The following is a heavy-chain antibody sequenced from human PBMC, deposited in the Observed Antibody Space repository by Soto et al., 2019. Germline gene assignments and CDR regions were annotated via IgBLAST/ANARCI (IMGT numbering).Heavy chain of an antibody. CDR1: GGSISSSSYY. V-gene: IGHV4-39*01. Sequence: SETLSLTCTVSGGSISSSSYYWGWIRQPPGKGLEWIGSIYYSGSTYYNPSLKSRVTISVDTSKNQFSLKLSSVTAADTAVYYCARLGALYYYYYYMDVWGKGTTVTAP. CDR2: IYYSGST. CDR3: ARLGALYYYYYYMDV. D-gene: IGHD3-16*01. J-gene: IGHJ6*03.